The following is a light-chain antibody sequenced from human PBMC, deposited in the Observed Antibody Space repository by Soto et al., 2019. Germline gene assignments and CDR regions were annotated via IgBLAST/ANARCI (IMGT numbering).Light chain of an antibody. CDR1: SSDVGGYNY. V-gene: IGLV2-11*01. CDR3: CSYAGGYTLV. CDR2: DVT. Sequence: QSVLTQPRSVSGSPGQSVTISCTGTSSDVGGYNYVSWYQQHPDKAPKVMIYDVTKRPSEVPDRFSGSKSGNTASLTISGLQAEEEADYYCCSYAGGYTLVFGGGTKVTVL. J-gene: IGLJ2*01.